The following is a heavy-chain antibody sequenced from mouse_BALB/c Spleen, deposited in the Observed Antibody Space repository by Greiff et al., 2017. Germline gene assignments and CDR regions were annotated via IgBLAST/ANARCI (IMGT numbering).Heavy chain of an antibody. CDR2: IWAGGST. CDR1: GFSLTSYG. D-gene: IGHD1-1*01. Sequence: VKLVESGPGLVAPSQSLSITCTVSGFSLTSYGVHWVRQPPGKGLEWLGVIWAGGSTNYNSALMSRLSISKDNSKSQVFLKMNSLQTDDTAMYYCARDRGYSGSTLGRNYFDYWGQGTTLTVSS. CDR3: ARDRGYSGSTLGRNYFDY. J-gene: IGHJ2*01. V-gene: IGHV2-9*02.